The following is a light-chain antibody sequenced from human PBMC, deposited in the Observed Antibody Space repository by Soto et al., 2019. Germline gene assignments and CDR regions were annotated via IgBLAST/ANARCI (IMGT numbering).Light chain of an antibody. CDR1: SSNIGSNY. CDR3: ATWDDSLSGGV. Sequence: QSVLTQPPSTSGTPGQRVTISCSGSSSNIGSNYVHWYQQFPGTAPKLLIYRNNQRPSGVPDRFSGSKSGTSASLAISGLRSEDEADYYCATWDDSLSGGVFGGGTKLTVL. CDR2: RNN. V-gene: IGLV1-47*01. J-gene: IGLJ3*02.